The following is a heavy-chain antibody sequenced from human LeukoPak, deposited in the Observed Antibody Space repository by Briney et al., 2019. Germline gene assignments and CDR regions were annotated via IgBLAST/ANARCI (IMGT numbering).Heavy chain of an antibody. CDR3: ARYCSSTSCPSGAFDI. D-gene: IGHD2-2*01. CDR2: IYSGGRT. J-gene: IGHJ3*02. V-gene: IGHV3-53*01. CDR1: GFTVSSNY. Sequence: GGSLRLSCAASGFTVSSNYMSWVRQAPGKGLEWVSVIYSGGRTYYADSVKGRFTISSDNSKNTLYLQMNSLRAEDTAVYYCARYCSSTSCPSGAFDIWGQGTMVTVSS.